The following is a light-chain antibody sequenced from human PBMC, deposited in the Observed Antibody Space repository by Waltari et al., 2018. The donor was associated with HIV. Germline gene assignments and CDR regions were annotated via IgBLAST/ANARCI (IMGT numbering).Light chain of an antibody. Sequence: QSALTQPPSASGSLGQSVTIPCPGSSSHVGRSDYVSWYQQHPGTAPKLLIFEVNKRPSGVPDRFSGSKSGNTASLTVSGLQAEDEAEYSCSSYAGINPVIFGGGTTLTVL. CDR2: EVN. CDR3: SSYAGINPVI. CDR1: SSHVGRSDY. V-gene: IGLV2-8*01. J-gene: IGLJ2*01.